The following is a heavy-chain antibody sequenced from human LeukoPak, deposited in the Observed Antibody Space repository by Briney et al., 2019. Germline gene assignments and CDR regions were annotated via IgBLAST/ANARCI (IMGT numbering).Heavy chain of an antibody. J-gene: IGHJ4*02. CDR2: IKQDGSEK. Sequence: GGSLRLSCAASGFSFSYYGMNWVRQAPGKGLEWVANIKQDGSEKYYVDSVKGRFTISRDNAKNSLSLQMNSLRAEDTAVYYCEKEIAVAGYFDYWGQGTLVTVSS. D-gene: IGHD6-19*01. V-gene: IGHV3-7*04. CDR1: GFSFSYYG. CDR3: EKEIAVAGYFDY.